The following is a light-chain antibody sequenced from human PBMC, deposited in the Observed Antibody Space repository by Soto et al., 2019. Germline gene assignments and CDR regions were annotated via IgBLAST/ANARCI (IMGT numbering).Light chain of an antibody. J-gene: IGLJ1*01. V-gene: IGLV2-11*01. Sequence: QSVLTQPRSVSGSPGQSVTISCTGLGSGVGGYNYVSWYQQHPGKAPRLLIYDVSQRPSGVPDRFSGSASGDTASLTISGLLADDEAGYYCCSYAGTYVFGSGTKLTVL. CDR1: GSGVGGYNY. CDR2: DVS. CDR3: CSYAGTYV.